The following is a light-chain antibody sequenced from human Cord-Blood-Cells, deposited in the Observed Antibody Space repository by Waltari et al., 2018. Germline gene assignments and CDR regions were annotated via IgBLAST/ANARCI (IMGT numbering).Light chain of an antibody. CDR2: QDS. Sequence: SYELPQPPSVSVSPGQTATITCSGANWGERYACWYQQKPGQSPVLVIYQDSKRPSGIPERFSGSNSGNTATLTISGTQAMDEADYYCQAWDSSTAWVFGGGTKLTVL. J-gene: IGLJ3*02. V-gene: IGLV3-1*01. CDR3: QAWDSSTAWV. CDR1: NWGERY.